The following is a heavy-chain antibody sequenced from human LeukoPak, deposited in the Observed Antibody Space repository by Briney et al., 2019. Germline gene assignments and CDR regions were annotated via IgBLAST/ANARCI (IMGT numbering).Heavy chain of an antibody. CDR2: INHSGST. J-gene: IGHJ3*02. Sequence: SETLSLTCAVYGGSFSGYYWSWIRQPPGKGPEWIGEINHSGSTNYNPSLKSRVTISVDTSKNQFSLKLSSVTAADTAVYYCARGVIMGAFDIWGQGTMVTVSS. V-gene: IGHV4-34*01. D-gene: IGHD3-16*02. CDR1: GGSFSGYY. CDR3: ARGVIMGAFDI.